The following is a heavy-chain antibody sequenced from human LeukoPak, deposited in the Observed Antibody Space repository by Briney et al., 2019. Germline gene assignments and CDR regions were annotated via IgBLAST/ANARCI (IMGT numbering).Heavy chain of an antibody. D-gene: IGHD4-23*01. V-gene: IGHV4-4*07. CDR1: GGSISSYY. Sequence: SETLSLTCTVSGGSISSYYWSWIRQPAGKGLEWIGRIYTSGSTNYKPSLKSRVTMSVDTSKNQFSLKLSSVTAADTAVYYCARVYDPRRPGSYYGGNSAYYYYYMDVWGKGTTVTVSS. CDR3: ARVYDPRRPGSYYGGNSAYYYYYMDV. CDR2: IYTSGST. J-gene: IGHJ6*03.